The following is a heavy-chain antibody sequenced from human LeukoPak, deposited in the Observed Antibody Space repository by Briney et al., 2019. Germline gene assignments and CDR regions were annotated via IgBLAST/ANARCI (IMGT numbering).Heavy chain of an antibody. CDR3: ARVNSAVGATPGRYYFDY. Sequence: SETLSLTCTVSGDSISDRNYYWGWIRQPPGKGLDWIGSIYYTGSIYYNPSLRSRVTISADTSMNQFSLRLSSVTAADTAVYYCARVNSAVGATPGRYYFDYWGQGTLVTVSS. CDR1: GDSISDRNYY. D-gene: IGHD1-26*01. J-gene: IGHJ4*02. CDR2: IYYTGSI. V-gene: IGHV4-39*02.